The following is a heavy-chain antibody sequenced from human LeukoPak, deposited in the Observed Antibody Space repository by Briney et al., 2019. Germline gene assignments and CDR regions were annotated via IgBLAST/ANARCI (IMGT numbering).Heavy chain of an antibody. V-gene: IGHV3-21*01. J-gene: IGHJ4*02. Sequence: GGSLRLSCAASGFTFSTYSMNWVRQAPGKGLEWVSSISSSGTYIYYADSVMGRFTISRDNAKNSLYLQMNSLRAEDTAVYYCASIYCSSTSCYAGGVNYWGQGTLVTVSS. D-gene: IGHD2-2*01. CDR3: ASIYCSSTSCYAGGVNY. CDR2: ISSSGTYI. CDR1: GFTFSTYS.